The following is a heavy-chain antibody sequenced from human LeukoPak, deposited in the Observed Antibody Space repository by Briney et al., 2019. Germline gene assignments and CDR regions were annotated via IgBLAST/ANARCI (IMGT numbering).Heavy chain of an antibody. Sequence: PGGSLRLSCAASGFSVSNNYISWVRQAPGKGLEWVSVIYSSGSTYYADSVKGRFTISRDNSKNTLYLQMNSLRAEDTAVYYCAREARVTMVTVIKSDWGQGTLVTVSS. CDR2: IYSSGST. D-gene: IGHD4/OR15-4a*01. V-gene: IGHV3-66*01. J-gene: IGHJ4*02. CDR3: AREARVTMVTVIKSD. CDR1: GFSVSNNY.